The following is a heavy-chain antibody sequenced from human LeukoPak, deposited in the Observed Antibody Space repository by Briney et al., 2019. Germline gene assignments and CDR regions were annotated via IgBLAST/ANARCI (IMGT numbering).Heavy chain of an antibody. CDR1: GFTFNIYN. D-gene: IGHD3-16*01. V-gene: IGHV3-21*01. Sequence: GGSLRLSCAASGFTFNIYNMNWVRQAPGKGLEWVSSISSSSDYIHYADSVMGRFTISRDNAKNSLYLQMNSLRAEDTAVYYCARDAAVFGGFSSFNYYFYGMDVWGRGTTVTVSS. J-gene: IGHJ6*02. CDR3: ARDAAVFGGFSSFNYYFYGMDV. CDR2: ISSSSDYI.